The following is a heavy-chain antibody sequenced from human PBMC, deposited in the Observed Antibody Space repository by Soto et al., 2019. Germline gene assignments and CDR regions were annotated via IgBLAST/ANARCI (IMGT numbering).Heavy chain of an antibody. D-gene: IGHD6-6*01. CDR3: ARGLASGDY. J-gene: IGHJ4*02. CDR1: GYTFTNFY. CDR2: VNPNGGST. V-gene: IGHV1-46*01. Sequence: QVQLVQSGAEVKEPGASVKISCKGSGYTFTNFYIHWVRQAPGQGLEWMGIVNPNGGSTNYAQNFKGRITIVRDTSTSTVYMDLSSLRSEDTGVYYCARGLASGDYWGQGTLVTVSS.